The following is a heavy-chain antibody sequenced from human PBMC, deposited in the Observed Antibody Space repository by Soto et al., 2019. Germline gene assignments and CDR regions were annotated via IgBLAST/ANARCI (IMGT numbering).Heavy chain of an antibody. CDR3: ARALGYCSGGSCSDNWFDP. D-gene: IGHD2-15*01. Sequence: HPGGSLRLSCAASGFTFSSYWMSWVRQAPGKGLEWVANIKQDGSEKYYVDSVKGRFTISRDNAKNSLYLQMNSLRAEDTAVYYCARALGYCSGGSCSDNWFDPWGQGTLVTVSS. J-gene: IGHJ5*02. V-gene: IGHV3-7*01. CDR1: GFTFSSYW. CDR2: IKQDGSEK.